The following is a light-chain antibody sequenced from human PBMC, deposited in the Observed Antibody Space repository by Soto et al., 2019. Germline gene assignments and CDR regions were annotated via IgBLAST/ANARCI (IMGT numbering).Light chain of an antibody. CDR3: QSYDSSLSAPL. CDR1: SSNSGAGYD. CDR2: GNS. J-gene: IGLJ1*01. V-gene: IGLV1-40*01. Sequence: QSVLTQPPSVSGAPGQRITISCTGTSSNSGAGYDVHWYQQLPGTAPKLLIYGNSNRPSGVPDRFSGSKSGTSASLAITGLQAEDEADYYCQSYDSSLSAPLFGTGTKLTVL.